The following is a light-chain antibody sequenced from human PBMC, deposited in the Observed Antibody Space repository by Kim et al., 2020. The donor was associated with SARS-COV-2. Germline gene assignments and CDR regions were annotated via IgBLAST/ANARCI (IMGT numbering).Light chain of an antibody. CDR2: DVN. CDR1: SSDVGAYNS. CDR3: SSCTGTYWV. V-gene: IGLV2-11*01. J-gene: IGLJ3*02. Sequence: QSALTQPRSVSGSPGQSVTISCTGTSSDVGAYNSVSWYQHHPGKAPKVIIYDVNKRPSGVPDRFSGSKSDNTASLTISGLQADDEADYCCSSCTGTYWVFGGGTHLTVL.